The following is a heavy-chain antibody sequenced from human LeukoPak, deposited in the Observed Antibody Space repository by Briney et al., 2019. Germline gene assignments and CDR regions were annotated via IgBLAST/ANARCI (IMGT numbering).Heavy chain of an antibody. CDR3: AGFGLTSSLDY. D-gene: IGHD6-13*01. V-gene: IGHV5-51*01. CDR2: IYPGDSDT. J-gene: IGHJ4*02. CDR1: GYKLTNNW. Sequence: GESLKISCKISGYKLTNNWIGWVRQVPGKGLEWMGLIYPGDSDTRYSPSFQGQVTFSVDKSISTAYLQWSSLKASDTAMYYCAGFGLTSSLDYWGQGTLVTVSS.